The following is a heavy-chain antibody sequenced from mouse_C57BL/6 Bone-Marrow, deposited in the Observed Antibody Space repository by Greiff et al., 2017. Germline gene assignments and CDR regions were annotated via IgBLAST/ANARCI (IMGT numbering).Heavy chain of an antibody. Sequence: QVQLQQPGAELVKPGASVKMSCKASGYTFTSYWITWVKQRPGQGLEWIGDIYPGSGSTNYNEKFKSKATLTVDTSSSTAYMQLSSLTSEDSAVYYCARSRTYTFYARDYWGQGTSVTVSS. J-gene: IGHJ4*01. CDR3: ARSRTYTFYARDY. D-gene: IGHD5-1*01. CDR2: IYPGSGST. V-gene: IGHV1-55*01. CDR1: GYTFTSYW.